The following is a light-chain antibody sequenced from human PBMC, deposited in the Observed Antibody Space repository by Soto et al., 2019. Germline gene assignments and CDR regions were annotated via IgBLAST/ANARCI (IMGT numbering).Light chain of an antibody. V-gene: IGKV3-20*01. CDR3: RQYGSSPSYT. Sequence: EIVLTQSPGTLSLSPGERATLSCRASQSVSSSSYLAWYQQKPGQAPRLLIYGASSRATGIPDRFSGSGSATHFTLTISRLEPEDFEVYYCRQYGSSPSYTFGQGTKLEIK. J-gene: IGKJ2*01. CDR1: QSVSSSSY. CDR2: GAS.